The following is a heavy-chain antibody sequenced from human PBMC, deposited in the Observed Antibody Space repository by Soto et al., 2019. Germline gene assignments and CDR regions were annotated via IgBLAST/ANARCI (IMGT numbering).Heavy chain of an antibody. CDR2: IYHSGST. V-gene: IGHV4-34*01. J-gene: IGHJ6*02. CDR3: ARVGTPWAVFYYYYYGMDV. CDR1: GGSFSGYY. D-gene: IGHD1-26*01. Sequence: PSETLSLTCAVYGGSFSGYYWSWIRQPPGKGLEWIGEIYHSGSTNYNPSLKSRVTISVDKSKNQFSLKLSSVTAADTAVYYCARVGTPWAVFYYYYYGMDVWGQGTTVTVSS.